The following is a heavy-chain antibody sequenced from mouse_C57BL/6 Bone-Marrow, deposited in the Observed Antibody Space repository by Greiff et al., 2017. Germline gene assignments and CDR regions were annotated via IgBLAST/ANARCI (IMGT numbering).Heavy chain of an antibody. V-gene: IGHV1-26*01. J-gene: IGHJ4*01. D-gene: IGHD2-3*01. Sequence: EVKLQQSGPELVKPGASVKISCKASGYTFTDYYMNWVKQSHGKSLEWIGDINPNNGGTSYNQKFKGKATLTVDKSSSTAYMELRSLTSEDSAVYYCAREGDGYYNYYAMDYWGQGTSVTVSS. CDR1: GYTFTDYY. CDR2: INPNNGGT. CDR3: AREGDGYYNYYAMDY.